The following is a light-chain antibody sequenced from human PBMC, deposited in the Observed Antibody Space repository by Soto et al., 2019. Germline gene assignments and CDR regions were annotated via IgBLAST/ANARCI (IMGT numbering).Light chain of an antibody. V-gene: IGKV3D-15*01. CDR2: SAS. CDR1: QSGFTS. J-gene: IGKJ4*01. Sequence: EIVMTQSPATMSVSPGERVTLSCRAGQSGFTSLAWYQQKPGQAPRLLMYSASARATGVADRFSGSESGTEFTLTISSLQSEDLAVYYCQQYQYWPPSFGGGTRVEIK. CDR3: QQYQYWPPS.